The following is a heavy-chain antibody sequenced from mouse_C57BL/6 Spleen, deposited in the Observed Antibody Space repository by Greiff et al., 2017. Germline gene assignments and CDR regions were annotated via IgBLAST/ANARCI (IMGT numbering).Heavy chain of an antibody. V-gene: IGHV1-52*01. Sequence: QVQLQQPGAELVRPGSSVKLSCKASGYTFTSYWMHWVKQRPIQGLEWIGNIDPSDSETHYNQKFKDKATLTVDKSSSTAYMQLSSLTSEDSAVYYCATCSYYPLWYFAVWGTGTTVTVS. CDR3: ATCSYYPLWYFAV. CDR1: GYTFTSYW. J-gene: IGHJ1*03. D-gene: IGHD2-12*01. CDR2: IDPSDSET.